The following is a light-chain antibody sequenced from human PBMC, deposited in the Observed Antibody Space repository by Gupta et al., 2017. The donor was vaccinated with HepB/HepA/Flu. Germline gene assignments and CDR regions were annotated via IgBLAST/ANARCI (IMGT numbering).Light chain of an antibody. Sequence: EIVLTQSPGTLSLSPGERATLSCRASQSVRSSYLAWYQQKPGQAPRLLIYGASSRATGIPDRFSGSGSETDFTLTISRLEPEDFAVYYCQQYGSSRSTFGQGTRVEIK. CDR3: QQYGSSRST. J-gene: IGKJ5*01. CDR1: QSVRSSY. V-gene: IGKV3-20*01. CDR2: GAS.